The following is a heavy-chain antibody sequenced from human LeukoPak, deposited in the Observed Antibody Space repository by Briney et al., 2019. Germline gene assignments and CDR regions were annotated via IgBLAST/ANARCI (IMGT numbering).Heavy chain of an antibody. V-gene: IGHV3-21*01. CDR1: GFTFSSYS. Sequence: GGSLRLSCAASGFTFSSYSMNWVRQAPGKGLGWVSSISSSSSYIYYADSVKGRFTISRDNAKNSLYLQMNSLRAEDTAVYYCARAKRWFGSYGMDVWGQGTTVTVSS. J-gene: IGHJ6*02. CDR3: ARAKRWFGSYGMDV. D-gene: IGHD3-10*01. CDR2: ISSSSSYI.